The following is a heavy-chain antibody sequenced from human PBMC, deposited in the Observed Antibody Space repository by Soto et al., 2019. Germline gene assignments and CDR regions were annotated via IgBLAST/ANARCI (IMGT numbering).Heavy chain of an antibody. V-gene: IGHV4-59*08. CDR1: GGSISSYY. Sequence: PSETLSLTRTVSGGSISSYYWSWIRQPPGKGLEWIGYIYYSGSTNYNPSLKSRVTISVDTSKNQFSLKLSSVTAADTAVYYCARHPNYYYGSGSSYYYYYYGMDVWGQGTTVTVSS. CDR3: ARHPNYYYGSGSSYYYYYYGMDV. CDR2: IYYSGST. D-gene: IGHD3-10*01. J-gene: IGHJ6*02.